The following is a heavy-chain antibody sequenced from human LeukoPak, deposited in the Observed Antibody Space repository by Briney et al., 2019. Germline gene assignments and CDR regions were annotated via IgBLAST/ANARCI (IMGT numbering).Heavy chain of an antibody. Sequence: ASVKVSCKASGYTFTSYAMHWVRQAPGQRLEWMGWINAGNGNTKYSQKFQGRVTITRDTSASTVYMELSSLRSEDTAVYYCAREAPPEGSSGVDYWGQGTLVTVSS. J-gene: IGHJ4*02. CDR3: AREAPPEGSSGVDY. V-gene: IGHV1-3*01. D-gene: IGHD2-15*01. CDR2: INAGNGNT. CDR1: GYTFTSYA.